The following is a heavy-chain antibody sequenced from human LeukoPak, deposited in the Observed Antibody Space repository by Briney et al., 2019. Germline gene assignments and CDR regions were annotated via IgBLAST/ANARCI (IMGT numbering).Heavy chain of an antibody. CDR1: GFTFSSYW. CDR2: IKQDGSEK. J-gene: IGHJ3*02. CDR3: AKDEWFYAFDI. D-gene: IGHD3-3*01. Sequence: GGSLRLSCAASGFTFSSYWMSWVRQAPGKGLEWVANIKQDGSEKYHVDSVKGRFTISRDNAKNSLYLQMNTLRAEDTAVYYCAKDEWFYAFDIWGQGTMVTVSS. V-gene: IGHV3-7*04.